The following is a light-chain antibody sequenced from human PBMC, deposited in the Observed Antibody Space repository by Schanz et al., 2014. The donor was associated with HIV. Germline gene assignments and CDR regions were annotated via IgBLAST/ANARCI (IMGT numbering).Light chain of an antibody. V-gene: IGLV1-40*01. CDR2: GNS. Sequence: QSVLTQPPSVSGAPGQRVTISCTGSRSNIGAGYDVHWYQQLPGTAPKLLIYGNSNRPSGVPDRFSGSQSGTSASLAITGLQADDEADYFCTSYAGGHNYVFGTGTKLTVL. J-gene: IGLJ1*01. CDR1: RSNIGAGYD. CDR3: TSYAGGHNYV.